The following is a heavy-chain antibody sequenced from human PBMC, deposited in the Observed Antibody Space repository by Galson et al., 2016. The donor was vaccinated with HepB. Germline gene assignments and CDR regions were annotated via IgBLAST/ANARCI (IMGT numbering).Heavy chain of an antibody. V-gene: IGHV4-4*02. D-gene: IGHD1-1*01. CDR1: GGSISSSNW. J-gene: IGHJ5*02. Sequence: SETLSLTCAVSGGSISSSNWWNWVRQPPGKGLEWIGEIYHSGSTNYNPSLESRVTISVDKSKNQFSLKLNSVTAADTAVYYCGRGQLGNWIDPWGRGTLVTVSS. CDR2: IYHSGST. CDR3: GRGQLGNWIDP.